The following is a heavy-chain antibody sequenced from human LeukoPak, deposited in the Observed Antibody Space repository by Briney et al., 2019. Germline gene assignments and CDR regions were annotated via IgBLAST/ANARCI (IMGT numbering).Heavy chain of an antibody. D-gene: IGHD2-2*01. CDR1: GGTFSSYA. CDR2: IIPIFGTA. CDR3: ARICRSTRAPASYYYYGMDV. J-gene: IGHJ6*02. Sequence: GASVKVSCKASGGTFSSYAISWVRQAPGQGLEWMGGIIPIFGTANYAQKFQGRVTITADESTSTAYMELSSLRSEDTAVYYCARICRSTRAPASYYYYGMDVWGQGTTVTVSS. V-gene: IGHV1-69*13.